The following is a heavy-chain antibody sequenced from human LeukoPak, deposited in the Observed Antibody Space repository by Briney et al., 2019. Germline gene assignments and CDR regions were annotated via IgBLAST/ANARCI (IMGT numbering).Heavy chain of an antibody. D-gene: IGHD3-3*01. CDR2: IKQDGSEK. Sequence: SGGSLRLSCAASGFTFSSYWMSWVRQAPGKGLEWVANIKQDGSEKYYVDSVKGRFTISRDNAKNSLYLQMNSLRAEDTAVYYXXXXXDFWSGNWFDPWGQGTLVTVSS. CDR3: XXXXDFWSGNWFDP. V-gene: IGHV3-7*01. J-gene: IGHJ5*02. CDR1: GFTFSSYW.